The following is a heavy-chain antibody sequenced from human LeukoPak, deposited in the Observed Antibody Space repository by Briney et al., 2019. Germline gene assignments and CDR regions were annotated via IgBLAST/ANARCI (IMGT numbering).Heavy chain of an antibody. CDR2: INQDGSDK. CDR1: GFTFSSYW. D-gene: IGHD1-7*01. J-gene: IGHJ4*02. V-gene: IGHV3-7*01. CDR3: ARPLRETTGDY. Sequence: PGGSLRLSCVVSGFTFSSYWLSWVRQVPGRGLEWVANINQDGSDKYYVDSVRGRFIISRDNAKSSLYLQMNSLRADDTAVYYCARPLRETTGDYWGQGTLVTVSS.